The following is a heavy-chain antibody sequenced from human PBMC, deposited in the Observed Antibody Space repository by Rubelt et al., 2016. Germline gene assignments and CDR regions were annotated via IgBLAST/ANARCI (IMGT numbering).Heavy chain of an antibody. D-gene: IGHD3-22*01. CDR1: GGSISSNIW. CDR2: IYRSGST. Sequence: QVQLQESGPGLVKPSGTLSLTCAVSGGSISSNIWWSWVRQPPGKGLEWIGEIYRSGSTNYDPSLKSRVTISLDKSKNQFSLNLTSVTDADTAVYYCAREIPLDSSGPLGDYWGQGTLVTVSS. CDR3: AREIPLDSSGPLGDY. V-gene: IGHV4-4*02. J-gene: IGHJ4*02.